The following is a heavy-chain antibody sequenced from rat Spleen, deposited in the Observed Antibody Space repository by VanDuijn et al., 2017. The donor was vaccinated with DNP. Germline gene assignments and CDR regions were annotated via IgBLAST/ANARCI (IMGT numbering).Heavy chain of an antibody. CDR1: GFTFSDYY. V-gene: IGHV5-29*01. Sequence: EVQLVESDGGLVQPGRSLKLSCAASGFTFSDYYMAWVRQAPTKGLEWVATISYDGSSTYYRDSVKGRFTISRDNAKSTLYLQMDSLRSEDTATYYCARRGRYYYVMDAWGQGASVTVSS. CDR2: ISYDGSST. J-gene: IGHJ4*01. CDR3: ARRGRYYYVMDA.